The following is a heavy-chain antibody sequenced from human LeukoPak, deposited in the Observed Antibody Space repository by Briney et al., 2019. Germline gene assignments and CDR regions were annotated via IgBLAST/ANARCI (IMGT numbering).Heavy chain of an antibody. V-gene: IGHV4-39*01. Sequence: SETLSLTCTVSGGSISSSSYYWGWIRQPPGKGLEGIGSIYYSGSTYYNPSLKSRVTISVDTSKNQFSLKLSSVTAADTAVYYCARQFGSGYWYYYYMDVWGKGTTVTVSS. CDR3: ARQFGSGYWYYYYMDV. CDR1: GGSISSSSYY. CDR2: IYYSGST. J-gene: IGHJ6*03. D-gene: IGHD3-3*01.